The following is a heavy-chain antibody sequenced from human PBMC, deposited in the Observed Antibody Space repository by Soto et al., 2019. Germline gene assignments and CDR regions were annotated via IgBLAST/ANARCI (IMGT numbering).Heavy chain of an antibody. CDR2: IDPSDSYT. CDR3: ARVGYCSSTSCYYYYYGMDV. CDR1: GYSFTSYW. Sequence: GSLKISCTGSGYSFTSYWISWVRQMPGKGLEWMGRIDPSDSYTNYSPSFQGHVTISADKSISTAYLQWSSLKASDTAMYYCARVGYCSSTSCYYYYYGMDVWGQGTTVTVSS. V-gene: IGHV5-10-1*01. D-gene: IGHD2-2*01. J-gene: IGHJ6*02.